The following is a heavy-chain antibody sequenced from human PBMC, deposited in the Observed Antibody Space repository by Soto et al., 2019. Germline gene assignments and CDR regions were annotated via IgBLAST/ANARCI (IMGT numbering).Heavy chain of an antibody. CDR2: VVPVFGTA. CDR1: GGTFSSYT. CDR3: ARGVTANYMGGDAFEI. V-gene: IGHV1-69*01. Sequence: QVLLVQSGAEVQKPGSSVKVSCKTSGGTFSSYTVSWVRQAPGQGLEYLGGVVPVFGTATYAEKFQGRLTITADESTGAAYMQLSSLRSDDTAVYFCARGVTANYMGGDAFEIWGQGTLVTVSS. D-gene: IGHD3-16*01. J-gene: IGHJ3*02.